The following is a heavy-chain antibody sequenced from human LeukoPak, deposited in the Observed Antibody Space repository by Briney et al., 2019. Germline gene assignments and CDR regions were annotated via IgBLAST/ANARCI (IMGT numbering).Heavy chain of an antibody. CDR1: GGSISSSYYY. J-gene: IGHJ4*02. CDR3: ARGPRSLMMYARTGSPLDY. D-gene: IGHD2-8*01. CDR2: IYYSGST. Sequence: SETLSLTCTVSGGSISSSYYYWGWIRQPPGKGLEWIGSIYYSGSTNYNPSLKSRVTISVDTSKNQFSLKLSSVTAADTAVYYCARGPRSLMMYARTGSPLDYWGQGTLVTVSS. V-gene: IGHV4-39*07.